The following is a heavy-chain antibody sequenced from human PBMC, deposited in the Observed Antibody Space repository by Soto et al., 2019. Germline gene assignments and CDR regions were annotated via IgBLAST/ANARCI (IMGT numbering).Heavy chain of an antibody. CDR2: MNPNSGNT. J-gene: IGHJ6*02. CDR1: GYTFTSYD. Sequence: ASVKVSCKASGYTFTSYDINWVRQATGQGLEWMGWMNPNSGNTGYAQKFQGRVTMTRNTSISTAYMELSSLRSEDTAVYYCATGRDYCSGGRCYSGRYGMDVWGQGTTVTVSS. V-gene: IGHV1-8*01. D-gene: IGHD2-15*01. CDR3: ATGRDYCSGGRCYSGRYGMDV.